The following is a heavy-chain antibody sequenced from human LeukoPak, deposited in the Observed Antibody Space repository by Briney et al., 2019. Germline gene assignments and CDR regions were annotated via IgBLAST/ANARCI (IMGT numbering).Heavy chain of an antibody. D-gene: IGHD4-17*01. CDR1: GFSVSTNY. CDR2: IYSGGST. V-gene: IGHV3-53*01. J-gene: IGHJ4*02. Sequence: GGSLRLSCAASGFSVSTNYMSWVRQAPGKGLEWVSVIYSGGSTYYADSVKGRFTISRDNSKNTLYLQMNSLRAEDTAVYYCAKGDERPLASRLRSFDYWGQGTLVTVSS. CDR3: AKGDERPLASRLRSFDY.